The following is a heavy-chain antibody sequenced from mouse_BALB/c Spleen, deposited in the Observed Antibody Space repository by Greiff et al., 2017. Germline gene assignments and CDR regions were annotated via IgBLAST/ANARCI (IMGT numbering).Heavy chain of an antibody. CDR2: INPYYGST. CDR3: ARWENYYVDY. Sequence: VQLKQTGPELVKPGASVKISCKASGYSFTDYIMLWVKQSHGKSLEWIGNINPYYGSTSYNLKFKGKATLTVDKSSSTAYMQLNSLTSEDSAVYYCARWENYYVDYWGQGTTLTVSS. CDR1: GYSFTDYI. V-gene: IGHV1-39*01. J-gene: IGHJ2*01. D-gene: IGHD4-1*01.